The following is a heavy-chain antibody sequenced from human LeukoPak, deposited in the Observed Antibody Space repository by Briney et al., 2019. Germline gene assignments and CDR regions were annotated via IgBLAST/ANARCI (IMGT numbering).Heavy chain of an antibody. CDR3: ARDWASYDILTGYYPGDALDY. CDR2: ISSSSSYI. Sequence: GGSLRLSCAASGFTFSSYAMSWVRQAPGKGLEWVSSISSSSSYIYYADSVKGRFTISRDNAKNSLYLQMNSLRAEDTAVYYCARDWASYDILTGYYPGDALDYWGQGTLVTVSS. CDR1: GFTFSSYA. V-gene: IGHV3-21*01. D-gene: IGHD3-9*01. J-gene: IGHJ4*02.